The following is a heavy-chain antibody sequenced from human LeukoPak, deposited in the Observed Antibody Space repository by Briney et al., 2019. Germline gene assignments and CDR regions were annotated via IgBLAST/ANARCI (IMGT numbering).Heavy chain of an antibody. D-gene: IGHD6-6*01. J-gene: IGHJ6*03. V-gene: IGHV4-59*01. CDR2: IYYSGST. CDR1: GGSISSYY. CDR3: ARGEQLVLEEYYYYMDV. Sequence: SETLSLTCTVSGGSISSYYWSWIRQPPGKGLEWIGYIYYSGSTNYNPSLKSRVTISVDTSKNQFSLKLSSVTAADTAVYYRARGEQLVLEEYYYYMDVWGKGTTVTVSS.